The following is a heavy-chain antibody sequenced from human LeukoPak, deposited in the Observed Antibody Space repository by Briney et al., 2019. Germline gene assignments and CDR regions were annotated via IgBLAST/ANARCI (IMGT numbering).Heavy chain of an antibody. J-gene: IGHJ6*02. CDR3: AKGIEQWPGDYYYYGMDV. D-gene: IGHD6-19*01. CDR2: IWYDGSNK. Sequence: PGRSLRLSCAASEFTFSSYGMHWVRQAPGKGLEWVAVIWYDGSNKYYADSVKGRFTISRDNSKNTLYLQLNSLRAEDTAVYYCAKGIEQWPGDYYYYGMDVWGQGTTVTVSS. CDR1: EFTFSSYG. V-gene: IGHV3-33*06.